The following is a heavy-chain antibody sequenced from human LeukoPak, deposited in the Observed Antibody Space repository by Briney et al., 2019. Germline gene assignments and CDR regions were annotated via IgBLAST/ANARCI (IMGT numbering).Heavy chain of an antibody. Sequence: TGGSLRLSCAASGFTFSSYSMNWVRQAPGKGLEWVSSISSSSSYIYYADSVKGRFTISRDNAKNSLYLQMNSLRAEDTAVYYCARAWTYYYDSSGYAHDAFDIWGQGTMVTVSS. CDR1: GFTFSSYS. CDR2: ISSSSSYI. J-gene: IGHJ3*02. CDR3: ARAWTYYYDSSGYAHDAFDI. D-gene: IGHD3-22*01. V-gene: IGHV3-21*01.